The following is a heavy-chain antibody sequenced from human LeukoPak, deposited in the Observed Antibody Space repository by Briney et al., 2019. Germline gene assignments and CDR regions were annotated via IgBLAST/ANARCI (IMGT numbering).Heavy chain of an antibody. J-gene: IGHJ5*02. V-gene: IGHV1-69*13. Sequence: GASVKVSCKAAGGTFSSYAISWVRQAPGQGLEWMGGIIPIFGTANYAQKFQGRVTITADESTSTACMELSSLRSEDTAVYYCARDFGVVIGIEFDPWGQGTLVTVSS. CDR2: IIPIFGTA. CDR3: ARDFGVVIGIEFDP. D-gene: IGHD3-3*01. CDR1: GGTFSSYA.